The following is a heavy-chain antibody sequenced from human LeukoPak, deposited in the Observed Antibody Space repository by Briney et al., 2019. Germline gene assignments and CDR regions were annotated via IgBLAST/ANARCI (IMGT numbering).Heavy chain of an antibody. CDR2: IYYSGSP. V-gene: IGHV4-39*01. Sequence: KPSETLCLSCTVSGGSISSSSYYWVWIRQAPGKGLEWIGSIYYSGSPYYNPSLPSLKSRATISVDTSKNQFSLKLSSVTAADTAVYYCARQSTSSSIRWFDPWGQGTLITVSS. D-gene: IGHD2-15*01. J-gene: IGHJ5*02. CDR3: ARQSTSSSIRWFDP. CDR1: GGSISSSSYY.